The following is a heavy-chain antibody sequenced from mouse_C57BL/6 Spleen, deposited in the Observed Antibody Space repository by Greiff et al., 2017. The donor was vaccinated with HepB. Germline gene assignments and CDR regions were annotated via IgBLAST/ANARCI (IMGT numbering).Heavy chain of an antibody. Sequence: QVQLQQPGAELVRPGTSVKLSCKASGYTFTSYWMHWVKQRPGQGLEWIGVIDPSDSYTNYNQKFKGKATLTVDPSSSTAYMQLSILTSEDSAVYYCARLCDGYAMDYWGQGTSVTVSS. D-gene: IGHD6-5*01. CDR3: ARLCDGYAMDY. CDR1: GYTFTSYW. CDR2: IDPSDSYT. J-gene: IGHJ4*01. V-gene: IGHV1-59*01.